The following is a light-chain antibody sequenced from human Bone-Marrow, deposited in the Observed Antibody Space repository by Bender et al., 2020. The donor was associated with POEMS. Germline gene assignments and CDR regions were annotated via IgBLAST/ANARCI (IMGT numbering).Light chain of an antibody. CDR1: RNDIGSYNY. CDR2: EVT. J-gene: IGLJ3*02. CDR3: SSYTGSSTLV. Sequence: QSALTQPPSVSASPGQSVTISCTGGRNDIGSYNYVSWYQQYPGKAPKVIIFEVTNRPSGISDRFSGSKSGGTASLTISGLRPEDEADYYCSSYTGSSTLVFGGGTKVTVL. V-gene: IGLV2-14*03.